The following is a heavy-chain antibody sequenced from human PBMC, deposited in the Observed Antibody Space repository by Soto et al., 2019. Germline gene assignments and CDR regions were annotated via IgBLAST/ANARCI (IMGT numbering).Heavy chain of an antibody. CDR1: GFTFSTYS. V-gene: IGHV3-48*04. CDR2: ISGRSSAI. J-gene: IGHJ6*02. D-gene: IGHD6-19*01. CDR3: ARAIAVAVPYYYGMDL. Sequence: EVQLVESGGGLVQPGGSLRLSCAASGFTFSTYSLTWVRQAPGKGLEWVSYISGRSSAIYYADSVKGRFTISRDNAKNSVYLHMNSLRAGDTAVYYCARAIAVAVPYYYGMDLWGQGTTVTVSS.